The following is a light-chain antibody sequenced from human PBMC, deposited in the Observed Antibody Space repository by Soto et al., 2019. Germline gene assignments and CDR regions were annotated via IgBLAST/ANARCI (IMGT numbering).Light chain of an antibody. CDR3: LLYYAGVQV. CDR1: TGAVTSGHY. V-gene: IGLV7-43*01. CDR2: STR. Sequence: QTVVTQEPSLTVSPGGTVTLTCASSTGAVTSGHYPNWIQQKPGQTPMALIHSTRTKHSWTPARFSGSLLGDKAALTLSGVQPEDEAEYYCLLYYAGVQVFGGGTKLTVL. J-gene: IGLJ3*02.